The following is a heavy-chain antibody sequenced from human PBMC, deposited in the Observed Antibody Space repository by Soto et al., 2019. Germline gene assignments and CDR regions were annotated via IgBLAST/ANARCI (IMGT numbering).Heavy chain of an antibody. J-gene: IGHJ6*02. D-gene: IGHD3-10*01. CDR1: GFTFTSSA. Sequence: SVKASCKASGFTFTSSAVQWVRQARGQRLEWIGWIVVGSGNTNYAQKFQERVTITRDMSTSTAYMELSSLRSEDTAVYYCAAGGHYYGSGRRNYYYYGMDVWGQGTTVTVSS. CDR2: IVVGSGNT. V-gene: IGHV1-58*01. CDR3: AAGGHYYGSGRRNYYYYGMDV.